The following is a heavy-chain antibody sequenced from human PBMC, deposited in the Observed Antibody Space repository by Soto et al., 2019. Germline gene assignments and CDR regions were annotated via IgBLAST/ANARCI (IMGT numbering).Heavy chain of an antibody. J-gene: IGHJ4*02. CDR2: VSYDGSNK. D-gene: IGHD3-22*01. CDR1: GFTFNIYG. V-gene: IGHV3-30*18. Sequence: PGGSLRLSCAGSGFTFNIYGMNWVRQAPGKGLEWVALVSYDGSNKYYADSVKGRFTVSRDNSQNTLYLQMHSLRPEDTALYYCAKYHLPRGGYYDNTGGFDFWGRGTLVTVSS. CDR3: AKYHLPRGGYYDNTGGFDF.